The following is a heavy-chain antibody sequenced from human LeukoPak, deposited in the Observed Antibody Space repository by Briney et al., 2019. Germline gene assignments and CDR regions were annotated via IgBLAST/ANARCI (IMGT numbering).Heavy chain of an antibody. V-gene: IGHV4-59*08. CDR3: ARRSSGWYGIDY. Sequence: SETLSLTCTVSGGSISSYYWSWIRQPPGKGLEWIGYIYDSGSTNFNPSLKSRVTISVDTSKNQFSLKLSSVTAADTAVYYCARRSSGWYGIDYWGQGTLVTVSS. CDR1: GGSISSYY. J-gene: IGHJ4*02. CDR2: IYDSGST. D-gene: IGHD6-19*01.